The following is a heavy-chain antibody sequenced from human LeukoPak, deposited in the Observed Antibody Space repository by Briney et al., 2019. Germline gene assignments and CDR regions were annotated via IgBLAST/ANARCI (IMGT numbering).Heavy chain of an antibody. V-gene: IGHV4-39*01. CDR3: ARTKYFGPDY. Sequence: PSETLSLTCTVSGGFISSSNYYWGWIRQPPGKGLEWIGWSTYYNPSLKSRVTISVDTSKNQFSLNLSSVTAADTAVYYCARTKYFGPDYWGQGTLVTVSS. CDR2: ST. J-gene: IGHJ4*02. CDR1: GGFISSSNYY. D-gene: IGHD2/OR15-2a*01.